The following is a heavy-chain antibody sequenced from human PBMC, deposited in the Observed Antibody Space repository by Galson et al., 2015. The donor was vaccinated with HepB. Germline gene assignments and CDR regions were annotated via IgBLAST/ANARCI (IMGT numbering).Heavy chain of an antibody. D-gene: IGHD1-26*01. CDR3: ARGSYLSGSRTEPTLGSFDY. Sequence: SVKVSCKASGYTFTSYGISWVRQAPGQGLEWMGWISAYNGNTNYAQKLQGRVTMTTDTSTSTAYMELRSLRSDDTAVYYCARGSYLSGSRTEPTLGSFDYWGQGTLVTVSS. CDR1: GYTFTSYG. V-gene: IGHV1-18*01. CDR2: ISAYNGNT. J-gene: IGHJ4*02.